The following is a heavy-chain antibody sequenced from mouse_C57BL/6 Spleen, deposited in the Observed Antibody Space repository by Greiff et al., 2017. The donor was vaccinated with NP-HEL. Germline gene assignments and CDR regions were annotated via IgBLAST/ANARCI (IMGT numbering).Heavy chain of an antibody. CDR1: GYTFTSYW. CDR2: IYPGSGST. D-gene: IGHD1-1*01. J-gene: IGHJ1*03. V-gene: IGHV1-55*01. CDR3: ARSPSYYGSSPWYFDV. Sequence: QVQLQQSGAELVKPGASVKMSCKASGYTFTSYWITWVKQRPGQGLEWIGDIYPGSGSTNYNEKFKSKATLTVDTSSSTAYMQLSSLTSEDSAVYYCARSPSYYGSSPWYFDVWGTGTTVTVSS.